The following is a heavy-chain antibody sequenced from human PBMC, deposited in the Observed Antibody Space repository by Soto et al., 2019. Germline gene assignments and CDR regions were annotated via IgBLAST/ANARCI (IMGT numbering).Heavy chain of an antibody. Sequence: SETLSLTCTVSGASISSSSYFWAWIRRTPGKGLEWIASIDYRGTTYKNPSLKSRVTISLDTSKNHFSLNLGSVTAADTAVYYCARATGYYYYYGMDVWGQGTTVTVFS. CDR3: ARATGYYYYYGMDV. CDR2: IDYRGTT. J-gene: IGHJ6*02. V-gene: IGHV4-39*02. CDR1: GASISSSSYF.